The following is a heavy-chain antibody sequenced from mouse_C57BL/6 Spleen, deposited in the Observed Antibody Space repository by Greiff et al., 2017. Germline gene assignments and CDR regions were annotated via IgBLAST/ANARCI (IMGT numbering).Heavy chain of an antibody. CDR3: ARGSSGYKAMDY. J-gene: IGHJ4*01. CDR2: INPSSGYT. Sequence: QVHVKQSGAELARPGASVKMSCKASGYTFTSYTMHWVKQRPGQGLEWIGYINPSSGYTKYNQKFKDKATLTADKSSSTAYMQLSSLTSEDSAVYYCARGSSGYKAMDYWGQGTSVTVSS. V-gene: IGHV1-4*01. CDR1: GYTFTSYT. D-gene: IGHD3-2*02.